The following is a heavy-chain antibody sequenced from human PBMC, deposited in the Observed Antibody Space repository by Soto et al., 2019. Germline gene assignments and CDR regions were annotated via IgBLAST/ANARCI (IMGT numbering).Heavy chain of an antibody. J-gene: IGHJ4*02. CDR1: GFTFSSYS. Sequence: GGSLRLSCAASGFTFSSYSMNWVRQAPGKGLEWVSSISSSSSYIYYADSVKGRFTISRDNAKNSLYLQMKRRRAEDTAVYYCAREWGHIVATIPSSGDYWGQGTLVTVSS. D-gene: IGHD5-12*01. V-gene: IGHV3-21*01. CDR2: ISSSSSYI. CDR3: AREWGHIVATIPSSGDY.